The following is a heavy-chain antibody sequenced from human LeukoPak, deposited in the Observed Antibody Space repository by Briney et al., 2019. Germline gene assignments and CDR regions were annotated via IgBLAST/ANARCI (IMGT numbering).Heavy chain of an antibody. V-gene: IGHV3-33*01. Sequence: GRSLRLSCAASGFTFSSYGMHWVSHAPDKGLEWVAVILYDGSNKYYADSVKGRFTISRDNSTSTLYLQMNSLRSEDTAVYYCAREPPELGDGVVPAAIACWGQRTLVTVSS. J-gene: IGHJ4*02. CDR1: GFTFSSYG. CDR2: ILYDGSNK. D-gene: IGHD2-2*01. CDR3: AREPPELGDGVVPAAIAC.